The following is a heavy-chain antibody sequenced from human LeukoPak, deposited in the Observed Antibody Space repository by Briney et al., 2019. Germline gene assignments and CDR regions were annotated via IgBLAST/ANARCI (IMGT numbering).Heavy chain of an antibody. Sequence: RGESLKISCKGSGYSFTSYWIGWVRPMPGKGLEWMGIIYPGDSDTRYSPSFQGQVTISADKSISTAYLQWSSLKASDTAMYYCASTVTTDGDWFDPWGQGTLVTVSS. CDR1: GYSFTSYW. D-gene: IGHD4-17*01. V-gene: IGHV5-51*01. CDR3: ASTVTTDGDWFDP. J-gene: IGHJ5*02. CDR2: IYPGDSDT.